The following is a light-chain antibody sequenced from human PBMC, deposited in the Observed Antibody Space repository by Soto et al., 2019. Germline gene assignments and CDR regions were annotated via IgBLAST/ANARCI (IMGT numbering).Light chain of an antibody. CDR2: ATS. J-gene: IGKJ2*01. V-gene: IGKV3-20*01. Sequence: EIVFTQSACTLSLSPGERATLSCRASQSVDSTYLAWYQQKPGQAPRLLIYATSSRAAGVPDRFSGSGSGTDFTLTISRLEPEDFAVYYCQQYGTSPPLYTFGQGTKVDIK. CDR3: QQYGTSPPLYT. CDR1: QSVDSTY.